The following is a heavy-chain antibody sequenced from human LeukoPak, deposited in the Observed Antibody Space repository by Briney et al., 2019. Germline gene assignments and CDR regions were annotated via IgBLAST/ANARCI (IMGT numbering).Heavy chain of an antibody. J-gene: IGHJ6*03. CDR1: GFSFSGFG. V-gene: IGHV3-48*02. CDR2: IGSSGSAGGNI. Sequence: GGSLRLSCAASGFSFSGFGMNWVRQAPGKGLEWISYIGSSGSAGGNIYYAVSVKGRFTVSRDNAKDSLFLQMNSLQDADTAVYYCARALTPYFTYYMDVWGKGTTVTVSS. D-gene: IGHD2-21*01. CDR3: ARALTPYFTYYMDV.